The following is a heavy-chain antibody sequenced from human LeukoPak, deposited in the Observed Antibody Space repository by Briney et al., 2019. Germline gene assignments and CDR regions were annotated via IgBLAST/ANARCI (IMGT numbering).Heavy chain of an antibody. Sequence: GGSLRLSCAASGFTFSSYAMHWVRQAPGKGLEWVAVISYDGSNKYYADSVKGRFTISRDNSKNTLYLQMNSLEAEDTAVYYCARGSYSGSFRGDYWGQGTLVTVSS. CDR1: GFTFSSYA. CDR3: ARGSYSGSFRGDY. J-gene: IGHJ4*02. V-gene: IGHV3-30-3*01. CDR2: ISYDGSNK. D-gene: IGHD1-26*01.